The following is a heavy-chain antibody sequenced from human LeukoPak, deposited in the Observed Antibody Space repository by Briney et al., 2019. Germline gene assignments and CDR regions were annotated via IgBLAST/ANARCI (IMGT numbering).Heavy chain of an antibody. D-gene: IGHD6-19*01. CDR3: AKSQGSSGWYNYYYGMDV. CDR2: ISGSGGST. CDR1: GFTFRSYP. Sequence: GGSLRLSFSAHGFTFRSYPMTWVRQAPGKGLGWDPPISGSGGSTYYADSVKGRFTISRDKSKNTLYLQMNSLRAEDTAVYYCAKSQGSSGWYNYYYGMDVWGQGTTVTVSS. J-gene: IGHJ6*02. V-gene: IGHV3-23*01.